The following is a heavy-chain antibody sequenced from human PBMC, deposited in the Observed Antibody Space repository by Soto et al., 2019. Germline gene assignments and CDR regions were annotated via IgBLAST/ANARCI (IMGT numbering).Heavy chain of an antibody. CDR1: GGSISSYY. CDR2: IYTSGST. Sequence: SETLSLTCTVSGGSISSYYWSWIRQPAGKGLEWIGRIYTSGSTNYNPSLKSRVTMSVDTSKNQFSLKLSSVAAADTAVYYCARACSSNSCYDVFDYWGQGTLVTVSS. V-gene: IGHV4-4*07. CDR3: ARACSSNSCYDVFDY. J-gene: IGHJ4*02. D-gene: IGHD2-2*01.